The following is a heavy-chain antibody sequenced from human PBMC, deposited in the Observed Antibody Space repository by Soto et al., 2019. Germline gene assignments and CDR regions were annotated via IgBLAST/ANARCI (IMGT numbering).Heavy chain of an antibody. CDR3: ATLAIGEFNFDY. CDR1: GGSISSGAYS. V-gene: IGHV4-30-4*01. J-gene: IGHJ4*02. D-gene: IGHD3-10*01. Sequence: QVQLQESAPGLVKPSQTLSITCTVSGGSISSGAYSWSWIRQPPGKGLEWIGSISSSGSTYYNPSLKSRVTISVDTSKNQFSLKLSSVTAADRAVYYCATLAIGEFNFDYWGQGTLVNVSS. CDR2: ISSSGST.